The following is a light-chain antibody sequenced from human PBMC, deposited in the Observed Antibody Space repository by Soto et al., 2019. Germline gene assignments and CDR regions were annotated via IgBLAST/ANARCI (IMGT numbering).Light chain of an antibody. CDR2: DGT. CDR1: SSDVGSYDLVSWDL. V-gene: IGLV2-23*01. Sequence: QSALTQPASVSGSPGQSITISCTGTSSDVGSYDLVSWDLVSWYQQHPDQAPKLMIYDGTKRPSGVSNRFSGSNSGNTASLTSSGLQADDEADYYGCTYVGPTSVVFGGGTKLTVL. CDR3: CTYVGPTSVV. J-gene: IGLJ2*01.